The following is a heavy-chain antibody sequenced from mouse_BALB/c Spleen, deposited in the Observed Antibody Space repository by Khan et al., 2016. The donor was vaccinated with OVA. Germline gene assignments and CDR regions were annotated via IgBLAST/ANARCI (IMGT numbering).Heavy chain of an antibody. V-gene: IGHV5-9-3*01. CDR1: GFTFSTYA. J-gene: IGHJ4*01. D-gene: IGHD2-2*01. Sequence: EVELVESGGGLVKTGGSLKLSCSASGFTFSTYAMSWVRQTPEKRLECVATISTGGHYTFYPDSVKGRLTIPSANAKNTRYLQMSSLSSAATALYYCSRSLVDYHALDYWGQGTSVTVAS. CDR3: SRSLVDYHALDY. CDR2: ISTGGHYT.